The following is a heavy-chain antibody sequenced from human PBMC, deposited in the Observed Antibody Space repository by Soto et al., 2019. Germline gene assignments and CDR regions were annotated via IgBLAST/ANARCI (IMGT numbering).Heavy chain of an antibody. Sequence: GASVKVSCKVSGYTLTELSMHWGRQAPGKGLEWMGGFDPEDGETIYAQKFQGRVTMTEDTSTDTAYMELSSLRSEDTAVYYCEKAIAARSWFDPWGQGTLVTVSS. V-gene: IGHV1-24*01. CDR2: FDPEDGET. CDR3: EKAIAARSWFDP. D-gene: IGHD6-6*01. CDR1: GYTLTELS. J-gene: IGHJ5*02.